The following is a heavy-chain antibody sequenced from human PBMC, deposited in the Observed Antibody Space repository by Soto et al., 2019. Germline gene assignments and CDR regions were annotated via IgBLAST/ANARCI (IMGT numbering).Heavy chain of an antibody. CDR3: AKGWEYDPFPSLFMDV. J-gene: IGHJ6*02. Sequence: PGGSLSLSCAVSGFTFSSYGMHWVRQAPGKGLEWVAVISYDGSNKYYADSVKGRFTISRDNSKNTLYLQMNSLRAEDTAVYYCAKGWEYDPFPSLFMDVWGQGTTVTVSS. V-gene: IGHV3-30*18. CDR2: ISYDGSNK. D-gene: IGHD6-19*01. CDR1: GFTFSSYG.